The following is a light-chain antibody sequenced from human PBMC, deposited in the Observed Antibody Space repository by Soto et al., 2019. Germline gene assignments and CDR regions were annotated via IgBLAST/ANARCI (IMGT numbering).Light chain of an antibody. V-gene: IGKV1-6*02. CDR2: AAF. J-gene: IGKJ1*01. CDR3: LQYCNAAWT. Sequence: QMIQSGSSVDAGGGRSVTNTCLASQDIRNVLACYKQTSGTAPPLLIFAAFNLQSGVPCRFSGGESNTHYNLILSRLHPDGAANYYYLQYCNAAWTFGQGTKVDIK. CDR1: QDIRNV.